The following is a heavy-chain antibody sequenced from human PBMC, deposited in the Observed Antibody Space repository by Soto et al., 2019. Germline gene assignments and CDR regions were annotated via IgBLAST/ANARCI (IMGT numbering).Heavy chain of an antibody. J-gene: IGHJ5*02. CDR2: VYSSGGT. Sequence: LSLPCTVSGGSMSSYYWTWIRQPAGKGLEWIGRVYSSGGTHYNPSLKSRVTISLDTSKDQFSLRLLSVTDADTAVYYCARGQRFSDWFDPWGQGTLVTVSS. CDR1: GGSMSSYY. CDR3: ARGQRFSDWFDP. V-gene: IGHV4-4*07. D-gene: IGHD3-3*01.